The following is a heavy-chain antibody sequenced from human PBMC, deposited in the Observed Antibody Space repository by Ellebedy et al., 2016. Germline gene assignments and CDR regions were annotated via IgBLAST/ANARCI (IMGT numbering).Heavy chain of an antibody. Sequence: GGSLRLSCAASGFTFSFYSMNWVRQAPGKGLEWVSSISSSGSYIYYADSVKGRFTISRDDAENSLYLQMNSLRAEDTAVYYCARDRESGENRGEAFDIWGQGTMVSVSS. V-gene: IGHV3-21*01. D-gene: IGHD3-16*01. CDR3: ARDRESGENRGEAFDI. J-gene: IGHJ3*02. CDR2: ISSSGSYI. CDR1: GFTFSFYS.